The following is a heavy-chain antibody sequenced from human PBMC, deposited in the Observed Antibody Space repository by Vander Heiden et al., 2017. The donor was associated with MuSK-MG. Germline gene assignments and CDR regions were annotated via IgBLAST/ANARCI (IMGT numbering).Heavy chain of an antibody. J-gene: IGHJ4*02. D-gene: IGHD4-17*01. CDR1: GYSISSGYY. V-gene: IGHV4-38-2*02. CDR3: ARRGTVTTGYFDY. Sequence: QVQLQESGPGLVKPSETLSLTCTVSGYSISSGYYWGWIRQPPGKGLEWIGSIYHSGSTYYNPALKSRVTISVDTSKNQFSLKMSSVTAADTAVYYCARRGTVTTGYFDYWGQGTLVTVSS. CDR2: IYHSGST.